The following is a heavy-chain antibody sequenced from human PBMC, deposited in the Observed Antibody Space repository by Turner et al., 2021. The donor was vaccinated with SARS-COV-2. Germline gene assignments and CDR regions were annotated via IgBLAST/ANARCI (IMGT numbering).Heavy chain of an antibody. D-gene: IGHD6-19*01. Sequence: QVQLVQSGAEVKKPGASVKVSCKVSGSTLTELSMHWVRQAPGKGLEWMGGFDPEDGETIYAQKFQGRVTMTEDTSTDTAYMELSSLRSEDTAVYYCAAGSAVAGTPQFYSYYYGMDVWGQGTTVTVSS. V-gene: IGHV1-24*01. CDR1: GSTLTELS. J-gene: IGHJ6*02. CDR2: FDPEDGET. CDR3: AAGSAVAGTPQFYSYYYGMDV.